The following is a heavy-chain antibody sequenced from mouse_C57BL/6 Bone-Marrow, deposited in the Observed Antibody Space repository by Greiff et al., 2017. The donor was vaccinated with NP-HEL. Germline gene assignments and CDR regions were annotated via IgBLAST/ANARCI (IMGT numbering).Heavy chain of an antibody. J-gene: IGHJ3*01. Sequence: VQLKESGAELVRPGASVKLSCTASGFNIKDDYMHWVKQRPEQGLEWIGWIDPENGDTEYASKFQGKATITADTSSNTAYLQLSSLTSEDTAVYYGTTEGFYGRPWFAYWGQGTLVTVSA. D-gene: IGHD1-1*02. CDR3: TTEGFYGRPWFAY. CDR2: IDPENGDT. CDR1: GFNIKDDY. V-gene: IGHV14-4*01.